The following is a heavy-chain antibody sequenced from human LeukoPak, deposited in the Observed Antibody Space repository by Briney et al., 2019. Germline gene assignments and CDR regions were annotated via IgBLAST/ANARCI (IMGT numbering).Heavy chain of an antibody. J-gene: IGHJ4*02. Sequence: PGGTLRLSCAASGFTFYNYAMSWVRQAPAKGLEWVSGISASGGNTYYADSVKGRFTISRDNSKNTLYLQMNSLRAEDTAVYYCAKGRGYSYGEYFDYWGQGTLVTVSS. CDR3: AKGRGYSYGEYFDY. CDR1: GFTFYNYA. V-gene: IGHV3-23*01. D-gene: IGHD5-18*01. CDR2: ISASGGNT.